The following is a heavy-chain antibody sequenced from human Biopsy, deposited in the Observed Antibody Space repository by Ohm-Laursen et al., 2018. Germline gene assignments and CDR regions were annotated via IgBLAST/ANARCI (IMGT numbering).Heavy chain of an antibody. J-gene: IGHJ3*02. CDR1: GDSINNYY. Sequence: SDTLSLTCTVSGDSINNYYWSWIRQPAGKGLEWIGCIYTSGSPNYNLSLESRVTMSVDTSKNQFSLNLRSVTAADTAVYYCARGTGRYYVYDAFDIWGQGTVVTVSS. CDR3: ARGTGRYYVYDAFDI. D-gene: IGHD1-26*01. V-gene: IGHV4-4*07. CDR2: IYTSGSP.